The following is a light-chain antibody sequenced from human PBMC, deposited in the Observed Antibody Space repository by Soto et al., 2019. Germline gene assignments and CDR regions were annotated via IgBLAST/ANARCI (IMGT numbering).Light chain of an antibody. CDR1: QSVSSY. CDR2: DTS. CDR3: QQRQYWPPIT. J-gene: IGKJ5*01. Sequence: VLTQSPATLSLSPGERATLSCRASQSVSSYLAWYQQKPGQAPRLLIYDTSNRATGVPARFSGSGSGTDFTLTSSSLEPEDCAIYYCQQRQYWPPITFGQGTRLEIK. V-gene: IGKV3-11*01.